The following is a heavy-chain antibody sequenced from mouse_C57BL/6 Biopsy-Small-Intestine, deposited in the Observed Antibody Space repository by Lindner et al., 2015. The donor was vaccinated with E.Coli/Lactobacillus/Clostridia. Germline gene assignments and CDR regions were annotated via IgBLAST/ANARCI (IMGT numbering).Heavy chain of an antibody. J-gene: IGHJ3*01. Sequence: VQLQESGAELVKPGAAVKISCKVSGYSFTAYNINWVKQSLGESLEWIGNVDPNYGSTSYNQKFKGKATLTVDKSSSTAYMQLNSLTSEDSAVYFCARSESFAYWGQGTLVTVSA. V-gene: IGHV1-39*01. CDR3: ARSESFAY. CDR2: VDPNYGST. CDR1: GYSFTAYN.